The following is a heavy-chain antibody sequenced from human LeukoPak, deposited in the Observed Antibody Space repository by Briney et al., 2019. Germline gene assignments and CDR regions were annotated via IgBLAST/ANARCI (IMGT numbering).Heavy chain of an antibody. CDR2: INRDGSTT. CDR3: ARDDSTGYYYLDG. D-gene: IGHD3-22*01. CDR1: GFTFSNYW. J-gene: IGHJ4*02. Sequence: GGSLRLSCAASGFTFSNYWMHWVRQAPGKGLVWVSLINRDGSTTAYADSVKGRFTISRDNAKNSLYLEMNSLRAEDTAVYYCARDDSTGYYYLDGWGQGTLVTVSS. V-gene: IGHV3-74*01.